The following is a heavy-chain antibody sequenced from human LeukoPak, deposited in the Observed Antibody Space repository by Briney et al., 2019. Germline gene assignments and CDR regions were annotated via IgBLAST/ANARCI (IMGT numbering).Heavy chain of an antibody. CDR2: INPNSGGT. Sequence: ASVKVSCKASGYTFTGYYMHWVRQAPGQGLEWMGRINPNSGGTNYAQKFQGRVTITRDTSISTAYMELSRLRSDDTAVYYCARDRWGGSYAGGFDYWGQGTLVTVSS. CDR1: GYTFTGYY. CDR3: ARDRWGGSYAGGFDY. J-gene: IGHJ4*02. V-gene: IGHV1-2*06. D-gene: IGHD1-26*01.